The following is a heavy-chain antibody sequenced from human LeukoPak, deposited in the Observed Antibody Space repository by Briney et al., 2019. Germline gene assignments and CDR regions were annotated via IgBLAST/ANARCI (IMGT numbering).Heavy chain of an antibody. CDR1: GFIFRDAW. CDR2: IKRKADGETT. J-gene: IGHJ4*02. V-gene: IGHV3-15*07. CDR3: TTGGSVITVTRSYGF. Sequence: GGSLRLSCAASGFIFRDAWMNWVRQAPGKGLEWVGRIKRKADGETTDYAAPVKGRFIGSRDDSTATLYLQMNSLQTEDTAVYYCTTGGSVITVTRSYGFWGQGTLVTVSS. D-gene: IGHD4-17*01.